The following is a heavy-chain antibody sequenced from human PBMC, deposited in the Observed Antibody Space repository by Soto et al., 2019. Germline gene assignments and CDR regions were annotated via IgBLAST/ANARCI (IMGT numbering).Heavy chain of an antibody. Sequence: GGSLRLSCAASGFTFSSYAMHWVRQAPGKGLEWVAVISYDGSNKYYADSVKGRFTISRDNSKNTLYLQMNSLRAEDTAVYYCARDRFLVATTDNWFDPWGQGTLVTVSS. V-gene: IGHV3-30-3*01. D-gene: IGHD5-12*01. CDR1: GFTFSSYA. CDR3: ARDRFLVATTDNWFDP. J-gene: IGHJ5*02. CDR2: ISYDGSNK.